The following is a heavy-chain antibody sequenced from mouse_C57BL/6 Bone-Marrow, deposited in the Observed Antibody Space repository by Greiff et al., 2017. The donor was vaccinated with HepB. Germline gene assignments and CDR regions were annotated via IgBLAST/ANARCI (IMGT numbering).Heavy chain of an antibody. Sequence: EVKLVESGAELVRPGASVKLSCTASGFNIKDDYMHWVKQRPEQGLEWIGWIDPENGDTEYASKFQGKATITADTSSNTAYLQLSSLTSEDTAVYYCTTGSSGYEAYWGQGTLVTVSA. CDR2: IDPENGDT. V-gene: IGHV14-4*01. D-gene: IGHD3-2*02. J-gene: IGHJ3*01. CDR3: TTGSSGYEAY. CDR1: GFNIKDDY.